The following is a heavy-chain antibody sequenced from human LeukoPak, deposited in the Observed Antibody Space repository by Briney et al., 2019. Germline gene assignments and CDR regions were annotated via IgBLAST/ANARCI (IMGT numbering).Heavy chain of an antibody. Sequence: GGSLRLSSAASGFTFSSYGMHWVRQAPGKGLEWVAVIWYDGSNKYYADSVKGRFTISRDNSKNTLYLQMNSLRAEDTAVYYCARTPTVTVTTGGFDYWGQGTLVTVSS. V-gene: IGHV3-33*08. CDR3: ARTPTVTVTTGGFDY. J-gene: IGHJ4*02. CDR2: IWYDGSNK. D-gene: IGHD4-11*01. CDR1: GFTFSSYG.